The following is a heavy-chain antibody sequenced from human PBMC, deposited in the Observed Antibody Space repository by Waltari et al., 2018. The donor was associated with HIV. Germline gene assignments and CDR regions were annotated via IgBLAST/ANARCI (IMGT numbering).Heavy chain of an antibody. CDR3: VRDRPVRMSRGGNRSKGASSASQAIP. V-gene: IGHV4-34*02. D-gene: IGHD6-6*01. J-gene: IGHJ5*02. CDR2: INPSGPT. Sequence: QEQLQQWGAGLLKPSETLSLTCAVSGGSFSDYYWSWIRQSPEKGLEWIGEINPSGPTTYNPSLKSRVTISLDTPENQISLKLASVTAADTAVEYCVRDRPVRMSRGGNRSKGASSASQAIPWGRGTLVTVSS. CDR1: GGSFSDYY.